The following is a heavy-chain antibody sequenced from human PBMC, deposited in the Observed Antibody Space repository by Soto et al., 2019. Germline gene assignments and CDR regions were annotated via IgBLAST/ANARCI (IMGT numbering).Heavy chain of an antibody. Sequence: SQTLSLTCTVSGGSISSYYWSWIRQPPGKGLEWIGYIYYSGSTNYNPSLKSRVTISVDTSKNQFSLKLSSVTAADTAVYYCARVRLYSSSWYGGSYFDYWGQGTLVTVSS. CDR2: IYYSGST. D-gene: IGHD6-13*01. V-gene: IGHV4-59*01. CDR3: ARVRLYSSSWYGGSYFDY. CDR1: GGSISSYY. J-gene: IGHJ4*02.